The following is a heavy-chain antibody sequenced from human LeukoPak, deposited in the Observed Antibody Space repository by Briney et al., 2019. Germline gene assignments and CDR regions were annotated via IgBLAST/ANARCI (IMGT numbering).Heavy chain of an antibody. CDR2: IYTSGST. J-gene: IGHJ3*02. D-gene: IGHD2-2*02. Sequence: SETLSLSCTVSGGSISSYYWSWIRQPAGKGLEWIGRIYTSGSTNYNPSLKSRVTMSVETSKNQFSLKLSSVTAADTAVYYCARSPVVPAAIGDDFDFDIWGQGTMVTVSS. CDR1: GGSISSYY. CDR3: ARSPVVPAAIGDDFDFDI. V-gene: IGHV4-4*07.